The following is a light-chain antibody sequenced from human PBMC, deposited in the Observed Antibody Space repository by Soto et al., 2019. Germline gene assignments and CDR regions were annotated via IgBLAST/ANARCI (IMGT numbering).Light chain of an antibody. J-gene: IGKJ1*01. CDR2: DAS. CDR3: QQYNDWPRT. CDR1: QTIDNT. V-gene: IGKV3-15*01. Sequence: EIVMTQSPATLSLSPVERATLSCMASQTIDNTLAWYQRKPGQAPRLLIYDASTRATGVPARFSGSGSGTEFTLTISSLQSEDFAVYYCQQYNDWPRTFGQGTKVDIK.